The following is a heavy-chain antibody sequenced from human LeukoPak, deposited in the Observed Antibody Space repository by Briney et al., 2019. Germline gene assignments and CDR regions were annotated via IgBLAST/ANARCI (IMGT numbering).Heavy chain of an antibody. V-gene: IGHV4-59*01. Sequence: SETLSLTCTVSGGSISSYYWSWIRQPPGKGLEWIGYIYYSGSTNYNPSLKSRVTISVDTSKNQFSLKLSSVTAADTAVYYCARGGVALGIGSGWSPPNYHYYYYGMDVWGKGTTVTVSS. CDR2: IYYSGST. D-gene: IGHD6-19*01. CDR1: GGSISSYY. CDR3: ARGGVALGIGSGWSPPNYHYYYYGMDV. J-gene: IGHJ6*04.